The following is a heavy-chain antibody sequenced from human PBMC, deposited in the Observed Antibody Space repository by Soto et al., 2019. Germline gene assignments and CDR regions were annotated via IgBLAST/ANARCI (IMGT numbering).Heavy chain of an antibody. CDR3: ARGSGITGTTAYYYYYYGMDV. CDR2: MNPNSGNT. V-gene: IGHV1-8*01. J-gene: IGHJ6*02. Sequence: ASVKVSCKASGYTFTSYDINWVRQATGQGLEWMGWMNPNSGNTGYAQKFQGRVTMTRNTSISTAYMELSSLRSEDTAVYYCARGSGITGTTAYYYYYYGMDVWGQGTTVTVSS. D-gene: IGHD1-7*01. CDR1: GYTFTSYD.